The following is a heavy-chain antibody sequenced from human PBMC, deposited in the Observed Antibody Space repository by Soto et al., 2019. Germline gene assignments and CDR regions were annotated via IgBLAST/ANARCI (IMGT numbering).Heavy chain of an antibody. Sequence: QVHLVESGGGVVQPGRSLRLSCAASGFSFSRYGMHWVRQAPGKGLEWVAVIWHDGSNAFYADCAKGRFIMSRDNSKKALYLQMNSLRVEDTAVYFCARYIRRDNDFLTGIYYGMDVWGQGTTVAVSS. J-gene: IGHJ6*02. V-gene: IGHV3-33*01. CDR2: IWHDGSNA. CDR1: GFSFSRYG. CDR3: ARYIRRDNDFLTGIYYGMDV. D-gene: IGHD3-9*01.